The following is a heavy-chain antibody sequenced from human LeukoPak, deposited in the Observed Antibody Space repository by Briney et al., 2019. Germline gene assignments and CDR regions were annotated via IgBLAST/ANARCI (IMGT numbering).Heavy chain of an antibody. V-gene: IGHV3-11*04. CDR2: ISSSGSTI. Sequence: GRSLRLSCAASGFTFSDYYMSWIRQAPGKWLEWVSYISSSGSTIYYADSVKGRFTISRDNAKNSLYLQMTSLRAEDTAVYYCAIELGYCSGGSCYPTDYWGQGTLVTVSS. J-gene: IGHJ4*02. CDR3: AIELGYCSGGSCYPTDY. D-gene: IGHD2-15*01. CDR1: GFTFSDYY.